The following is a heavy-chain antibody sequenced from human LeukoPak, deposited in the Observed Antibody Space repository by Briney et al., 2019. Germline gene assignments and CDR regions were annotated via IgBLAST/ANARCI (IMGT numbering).Heavy chain of an antibody. CDR3: AREVQNYYDSSGYGNWFDP. D-gene: IGHD3-22*01. CDR2: IIPIFGTA. J-gene: IGHJ5*02. Sequence: SVKVSCKASGGTFSSYAISWVRQAPGQGLEWMGGIIPIFGTANYAQRFQGRVTITTDESTSTAYMELSSLRSEDTAVYYCAREVQNYYDSSGYGNWFDPWGQGTLVTVSS. CDR1: GGTFSSYA. V-gene: IGHV1-69*05.